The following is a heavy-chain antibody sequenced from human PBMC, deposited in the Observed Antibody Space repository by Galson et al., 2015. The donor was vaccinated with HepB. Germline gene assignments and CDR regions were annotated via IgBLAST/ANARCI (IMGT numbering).Heavy chain of an antibody. CDR3: VRDPPLGTPFDY. CDR2: ISSGSDYI. J-gene: IGHJ4*02. D-gene: IGHD3-16*01. V-gene: IGHV3-21*01. CDR1: GFTSSRYN. Sequence: LRLSCAASGFTSSRYNMIWVRQAPGKGLEWVSSISSGSDYIYYVDSVKGRFTISRDNAKNSLHLQMNSLRAEDTAVYYCVRDPPLGTPFDYWGQGTLVTVSS.